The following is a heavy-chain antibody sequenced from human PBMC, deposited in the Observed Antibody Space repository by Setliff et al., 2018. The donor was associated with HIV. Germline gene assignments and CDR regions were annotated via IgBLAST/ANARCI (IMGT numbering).Heavy chain of an antibody. Sequence: GASVKVSCKASGYSFTAYYVHWVRQAPGQGLEWMGWINPNSGGTNYAQKLQGRVTMTTDTSTSTAYMELRSLRSDDTAVYYCARYRPRSYDDILTGKGWLEPWGQGTQVTVSS. CDR3: ARYRPRSYDDILTGKGWLEP. V-gene: IGHV1-2*02. CDR1: GYSFTAYY. J-gene: IGHJ5*02. D-gene: IGHD3-9*01. CDR2: INPNSGGT.